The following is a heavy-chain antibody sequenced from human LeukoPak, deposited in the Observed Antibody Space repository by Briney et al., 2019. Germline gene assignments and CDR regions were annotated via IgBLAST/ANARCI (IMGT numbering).Heavy chain of an antibody. CDR3: AKGGSSTISSGWYSYYYYMDV. D-gene: IGHD6-19*01. CDR2: ISGSGGST. Sequence: GGSLRLSCAASGFTFSSYAMSWVRQAPGKGLEWVSAISGSGGSTYYADSVKGRFTISRDNSKNTLYLQMNSLRAEDTAVYYCAKGGSSTISSGWYSYYYYMDVWGKGTTVTVSS. V-gene: IGHV3-23*01. J-gene: IGHJ6*03. CDR1: GFTFSSYA.